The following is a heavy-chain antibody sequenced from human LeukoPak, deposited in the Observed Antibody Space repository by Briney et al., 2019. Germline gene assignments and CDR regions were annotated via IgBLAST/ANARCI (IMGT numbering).Heavy chain of an antibody. CDR3: AREAPHGLVVL. Sequence: PSETLSLTCTVSGGSISSYYWSWIRQPPGKGLEWIGYIYYSGSTNYNPSLKSRVTMSVDTSKNQFSLKLSSVTAADTAVYYCAREAPHGLVVLWGQGTMVTVSS. CDR1: GGSISSYY. J-gene: IGHJ3*01. CDR2: IYYSGST. V-gene: IGHV4-59*12. D-gene: IGHD1-26*01.